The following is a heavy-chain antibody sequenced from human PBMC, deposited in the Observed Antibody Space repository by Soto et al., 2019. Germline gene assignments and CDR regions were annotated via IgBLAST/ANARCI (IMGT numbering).Heavy chain of an antibody. J-gene: IGHJ5*02. CDR3: ARHSLALRKNNWFDP. D-gene: IGHD3-3*02. V-gene: IGHV4-39*01. CDR2: IFYLGSS. Sequence: ETLSLTCTVSGDSIISSDFYWGWFLQPPGKGLEWIGSIFYLGSSYYNPSLKSRVTMSVDTSKNQFSLRLRSVTAADTALYFCARHSLALRKNNWFDPWGQGIMVTVSS. CDR1: GDSIISSDFY.